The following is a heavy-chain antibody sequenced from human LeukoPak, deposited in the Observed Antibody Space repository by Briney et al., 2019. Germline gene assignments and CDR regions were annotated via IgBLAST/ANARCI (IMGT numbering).Heavy chain of an antibody. V-gene: IGHV3-21*01. D-gene: IGHD6-13*01. J-gene: IGHJ4*02. Sequence: GGSLRLSCAASGLTFSSYSMNWVRQAPGKGLEWVSSISSSSSYIYYADSVKGRFTISRDNAKNSLYLQMNSLRAEDTAVYYCARDLAAADDYWGQGTLVTVSS. CDR3: ARDLAAADDY. CDR1: GLTFSSYS. CDR2: ISSSSSYI.